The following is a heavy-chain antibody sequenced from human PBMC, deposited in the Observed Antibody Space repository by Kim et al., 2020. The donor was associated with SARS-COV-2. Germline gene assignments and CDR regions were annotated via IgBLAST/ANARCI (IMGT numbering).Heavy chain of an antibody. Sequence: SETLSLTCAVYGGSFSGYYWSWIRQPPGKGLEWIGEINHSGSTNYNPSLKSRVTISVDTSKNQFSLKLSSVTAADTAVYYCARGHSSHTHVSYWGQGTLVTVSS. CDR3: ARGHSSHTHVSY. V-gene: IGHV4-34*01. D-gene: IGHD6-13*01. CDR1: GGSFSGYY. J-gene: IGHJ4*02. CDR2: INHSGST.